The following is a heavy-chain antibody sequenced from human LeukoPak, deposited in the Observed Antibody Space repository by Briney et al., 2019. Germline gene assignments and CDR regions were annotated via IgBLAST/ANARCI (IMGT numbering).Heavy chain of an antibody. V-gene: IGHV3-49*04. D-gene: IGHD2-2*01. CDR2: IRSKAYGGTA. CDR1: GFTFGDYA. J-gene: IGHJ6*02. CDR3: TRESSTYYYGMDV. Sequence: GGSLRLSCTASGFTFGDYAMSWVRQAPGKGLEWVGFIRSKAYGGTAEYAASVKGRFTISRDDSKSIAYLQMNSLKTEDTAVYYCTRESSTYYYGMDVWGQGTTVTVSS.